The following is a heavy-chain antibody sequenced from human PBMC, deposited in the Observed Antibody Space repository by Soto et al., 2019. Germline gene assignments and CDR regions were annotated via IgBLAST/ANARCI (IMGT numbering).Heavy chain of an antibody. J-gene: IGHJ3*02. CDR3: ARDHSSGSYNGAFDI. CDR1: VFKLSSYA. D-gene: IGHD3-22*01. V-gene: IGHV3-30-3*01. CDR2: ISHDGSTN. Sequence: QVQLVESGGGVVQPGRSLRLSCAASVFKLSSYAMHWVRQAPGKGLEWVGVISHDGSTNSYTDSVKGRFTISRDISQNTLYLQMNSLKVKDTALYYCARDHSSGSYNGAFDIWGQGTLVTVSS.